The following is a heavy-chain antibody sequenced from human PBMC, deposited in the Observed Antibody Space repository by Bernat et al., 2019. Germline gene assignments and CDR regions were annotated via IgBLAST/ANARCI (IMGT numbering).Heavy chain of an antibody. CDR2: IYYSGST. J-gene: IGHJ2*01. Sequence: QVQLQESGPGLVKPSQTLSLTCTVSGGSISSGDYYWSWIRQPPGKGLEWIGYIYYSGSTNYNPSLKSRVTISVDTSKNQFSLKLSSVTAADTAVYYCARDRNVHYYGSSGPPPPRYFDLWGRGTLVTVSS. V-gene: IGHV4-61*08. CDR1: GGSISSGDYY. D-gene: IGHD3-22*01. CDR3: ARDRNVHYYGSSGPPPPRYFDL.